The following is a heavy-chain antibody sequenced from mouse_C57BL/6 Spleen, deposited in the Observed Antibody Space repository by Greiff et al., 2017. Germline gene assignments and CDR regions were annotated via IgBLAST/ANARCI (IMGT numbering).Heavy chain of an antibody. CDR1: GYAFSSSW. J-gene: IGHJ4*01. CDR2: IYPGDGDT. V-gene: IGHV1-82*01. D-gene: IGHD1-1*01. Sequence: QVQLQQSGPELVKPGASVTISCKASGYAFSSSWMNWVKQRPGTGLEWIGRIYPGDGDTNYNGKFKGKATLTADKSSSTAYMQLSSLTSEDSAVYFCARSYYGSSYPYAMDYWGQGTSVTVSS. CDR3: ARSYYGSSYPYAMDY.